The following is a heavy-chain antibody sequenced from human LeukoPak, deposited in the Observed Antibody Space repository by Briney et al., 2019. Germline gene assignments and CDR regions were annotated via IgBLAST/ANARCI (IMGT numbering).Heavy chain of an antibody. CDR1: GFTFSSYA. D-gene: IGHD2-15*01. Sequence: GGSLRLSCAASGFTFSSYAMTWVRQAPGKGLEWVSSITGGGDTTYYADSVRGRFTIFRDNSKNTLSLQTNSLRAEDTAVYYCAKQRSEVVVAATNYWGQGTLVTVSS. J-gene: IGHJ4*02. CDR2: ITGGGDTT. V-gene: IGHV3-23*01. CDR3: AKQRSEVVVAATNY.